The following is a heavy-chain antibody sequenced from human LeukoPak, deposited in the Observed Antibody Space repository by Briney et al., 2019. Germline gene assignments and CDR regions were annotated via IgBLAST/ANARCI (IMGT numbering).Heavy chain of an antibody. D-gene: IGHD1-26*01. CDR2: IYSDNT. CDR3: TRLSAGAPLLGDN. V-gene: IGHV3-53*01. CDR1: GFTVSTNS. J-gene: IGHJ4*02. Sequence: AGGSLRLSCTVSGFTVSTNSMSWVRQAPGKGLEWVSFIYSDNTHYSDSVKGRFTISRDNSKNTLYLQMNSLKTEDTAVYYCTRLSAGAPLLGDNWGQGTLVIVSS.